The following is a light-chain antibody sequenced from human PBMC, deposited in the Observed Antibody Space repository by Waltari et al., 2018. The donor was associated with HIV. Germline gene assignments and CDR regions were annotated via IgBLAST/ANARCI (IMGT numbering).Light chain of an antibody. V-gene: IGLV2-11*01. J-gene: IGLJ2*01. CDR3: CSYAGSYHVI. CDR2: DVT. Sequence: QSALTQPRSVSGSPGPSVTLPCTGRSGDVGHYQAVSWYQQPPGKAPKLIIYDVTQRPSGVPDRFSGSKSGNKASLTISGLRAEDEADYFCCSYAGSYHVIFGGGTKVTVL. CDR1: SGDVGHYQA.